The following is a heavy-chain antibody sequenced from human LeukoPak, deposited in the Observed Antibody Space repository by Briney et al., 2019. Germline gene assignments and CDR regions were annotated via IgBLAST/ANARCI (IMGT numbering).Heavy chain of an antibody. CDR2: ISSSGSTI. Sequence: PGGSLRLSCAASGFTFSSYEMNWVRQAPGKGLEWVSYISSSGSTIYYADSVKGRFTISRDNAKNSLYLQMNSLRAEDTAVYYCARDSDTAGYYYYMDVWGKGTTVIVSS. D-gene: IGHD5-18*01. CDR1: GFTFSSYE. J-gene: IGHJ6*03. CDR3: ARDSDTAGYYYYMDV. V-gene: IGHV3-48*03.